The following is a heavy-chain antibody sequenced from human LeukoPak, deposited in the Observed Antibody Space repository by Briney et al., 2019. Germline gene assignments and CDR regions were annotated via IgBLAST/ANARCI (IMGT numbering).Heavy chain of an antibody. V-gene: IGHV3-30-3*01. Sequence: PGGSLRLSCAASGFTFSSYAMLWVRQAPGKGLEWVAVISYDGSNKYYADSVKGRFTISRDNSKNTLYLQMNSLRAEDTAVYYCARDRTMVRGVITHWGQGTLVTVSS. CDR2: ISYDGSNK. D-gene: IGHD3-10*01. CDR3: ARDRTMVRGVITH. J-gene: IGHJ4*02. CDR1: GFTFSSYA.